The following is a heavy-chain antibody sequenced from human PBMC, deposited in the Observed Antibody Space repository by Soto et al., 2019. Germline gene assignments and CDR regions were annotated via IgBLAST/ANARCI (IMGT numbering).Heavy chain of an antibody. Sequence: SETLSLTCTVSGGSISSSSYYWGWIRQPPGKGLEWIGSIYYSGSTYYNPSLKSRVTISVDTSKNQFSLKLSSVTAADTAVYYCARRALWFGESYYQSKGYYYGMDVWGQGTTVTVSS. J-gene: IGHJ6*02. V-gene: IGHV4-39*01. CDR3: ARRALWFGESYYQSKGYYYGMDV. CDR2: IYYSGST. CDR1: GGSISSSSYY. D-gene: IGHD3-10*01.